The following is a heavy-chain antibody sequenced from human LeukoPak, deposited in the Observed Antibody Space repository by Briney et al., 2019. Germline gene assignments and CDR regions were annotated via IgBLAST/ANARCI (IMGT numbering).Heavy chain of an antibody. CDR1: GFTFDNYA. J-gene: IGHJ6*04. Sequence: GGSLTLSCAASGFTFDNYAMSWLRQAPGKGLEWVSSISASGGSTYHADSVKGRFTSSRDNSNKILYLQMNSLRAEDTAVYYCAKCFSMIRGLRGTYYYYGMDVWGRGTTVTVSS. V-gene: IGHV3-23*01. CDR2: ISASGGST. D-gene: IGHD3-10*01. CDR3: AKCFSMIRGLRGTYYYYGMDV.